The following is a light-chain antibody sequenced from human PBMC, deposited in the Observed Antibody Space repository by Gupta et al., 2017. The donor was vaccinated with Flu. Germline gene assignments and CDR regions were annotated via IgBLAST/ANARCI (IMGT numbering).Light chain of an antibody. Sequence: LSWFQQRPGEAPKLLIYTATFLQNGVPSRFSGRGSGTDFTLTITSLRPEDSGTYFCQQGVTAPFTFGQGTRLEIK. J-gene: IGKJ2*01. V-gene: IGKV1-39*01. CDR3: QQGVTAPFT. CDR2: TAT.